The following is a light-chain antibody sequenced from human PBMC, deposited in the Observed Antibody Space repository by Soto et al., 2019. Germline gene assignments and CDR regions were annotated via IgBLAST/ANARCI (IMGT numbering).Light chain of an antibody. J-gene: IGLJ1*01. Sequence: QSALTQPPSASGTPGQRVTISCSGSSSNIGSDYVYWYQQFPGTAPKLLIYRNNQRPSGVPDRFSGSKSGTSASLAISGLRSEDEADYYCAAWDDSLSGYVFGTGTKVPS. CDR1: SSNIGSDY. CDR3: AAWDDSLSGYV. V-gene: IGLV1-47*01. CDR2: RNN.